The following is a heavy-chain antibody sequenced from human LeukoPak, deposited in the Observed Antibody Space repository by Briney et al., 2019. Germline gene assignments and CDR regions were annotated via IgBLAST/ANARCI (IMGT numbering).Heavy chain of an antibody. D-gene: IGHD1-26*01. V-gene: IGHV4-34*01. Sequence: SETLSLTCTVSGGSISSYYWSWIRQPPGKGLEWIGEINHSGSTNYNPSLKSRVTISVDTSKNQFSLKLSSVTAADTAVYYCAARLGGWELLWPPLGYWGQGTLVTVSS. CDR2: INHSGST. J-gene: IGHJ4*02. CDR1: GGSISSYY. CDR3: AARLGGWELLWPPLGY.